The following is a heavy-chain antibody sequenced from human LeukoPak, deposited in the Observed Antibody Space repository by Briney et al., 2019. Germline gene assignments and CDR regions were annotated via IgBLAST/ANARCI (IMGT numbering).Heavy chain of an antibody. CDR3: ARDFHWAFDS. D-gene: IGHD3-9*01. V-gene: IGHV3-48*02. J-gene: IGHJ4*02. CDR1: GFTFSDYS. CDR2: FSGRSNII. Sequence: PGGSLRLSCAASGFTFSDYSMNWVRQTPGKGLEWISYFSGRSNIIDYADSVKGRFTISRDNAKNSLFLQMNSLADDDTAVYYCARDFHWAFDSWGQGALVTVSS.